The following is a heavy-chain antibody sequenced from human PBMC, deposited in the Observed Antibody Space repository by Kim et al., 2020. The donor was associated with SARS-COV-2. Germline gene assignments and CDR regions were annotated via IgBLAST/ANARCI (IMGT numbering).Heavy chain of an antibody. CDR2: IWYDGSNK. V-gene: IGHV3-33*01. CDR1: GFTFSSYG. Sequence: GGSLRLSCAASGFTFSSYGMHWVRQAPGKGLEWVAVIWYDGSNKYYADSVKGRFTISRDNSKNTLYLQMNSLRAEDTAVYYCARDRQYYDFWRWGQGTLVTVSS. D-gene: IGHD3-3*01. CDR3: ARDRQYYDFWR. J-gene: IGHJ4*02.